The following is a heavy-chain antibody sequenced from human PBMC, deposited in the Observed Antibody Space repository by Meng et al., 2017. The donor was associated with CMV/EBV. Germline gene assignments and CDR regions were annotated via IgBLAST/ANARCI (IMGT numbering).Heavy chain of an antibody. Sequence: GSLRLSCTVSGGSISSYYWSWIRQPPGKGLEWIGYIYYSGSTNYNSSLKSRVTISVDTSKNQFSLKLSTVTAADTAVYYCARGLGSSWYTSWFDPWGQGTLVTVSS. CDR2: IYYSGST. J-gene: IGHJ5*02. CDR1: GGSISSYY. CDR3: ARGLGSSWYTSWFDP. D-gene: IGHD6-13*01. V-gene: IGHV4-59*01.